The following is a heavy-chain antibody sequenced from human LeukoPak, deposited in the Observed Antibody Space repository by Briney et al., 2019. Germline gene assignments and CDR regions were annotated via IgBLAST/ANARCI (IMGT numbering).Heavy chain of an antibody. CDR3: ARAGQLDY. CDR2: INTNNVNR. V-gene: IGHV1-18*01. Sequence: GASVKVSCKASGYTFTSYGIKWVRQAPGQGLEWMGWINTNNVNRKYAQKLQGRVTMTTDTSTNTAYMELMRLTSDDTAVYYCARAGQLDYWGQGTLVTVYS. J-gene: IGHJ4*02. CDR1: GYTFTSYG. D-gene: IGHD1-1*01.